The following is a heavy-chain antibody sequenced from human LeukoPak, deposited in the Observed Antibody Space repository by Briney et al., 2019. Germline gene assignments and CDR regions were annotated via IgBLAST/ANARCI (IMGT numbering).Heavy chain of an antibody. J-gene: IGHJ3*02. V-gene: IGHV1-69*10. CDR1: GGTFSSYA. CDR2: IIPILGIA. D-gene: IGHD3-16*02. CDR3: ARVGSLEQQTHAFDI. Sequence: XVKVSCKASGGTFSSYAISWVRQAPGQGLEWMGRIIPILGIANYAQKFQGRVTITADKSTSTAYMELSSLRSEDTAVYYCARVGSLEQQTHAFDIWGQGAMVTVSS.